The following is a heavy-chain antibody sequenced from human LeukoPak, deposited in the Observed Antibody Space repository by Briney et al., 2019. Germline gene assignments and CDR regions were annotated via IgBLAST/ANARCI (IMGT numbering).Heavy chain of an antibody. D-gene: IGHD6-25*01. J-gene: IGHJ4*02. Sequence: GGSLRLSCVGSGFTFSDAWISGVRQAPRKGLEWVGRIKSKIDGGTIDYAAPVKGRFTISRDDSRNTLYLQMNSLKTEDTAVYYCTTRRQDGCWGQGTLVTVS. CDR1: GFTFSDAW. V-gene: IGHV3-15*01. CDR3: TTRRQDGC. CDR2: IKSKIDGGTI.